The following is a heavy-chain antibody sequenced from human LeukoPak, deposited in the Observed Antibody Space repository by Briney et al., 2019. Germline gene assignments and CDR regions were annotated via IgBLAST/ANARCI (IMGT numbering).Heavy chain of an antibody. CDR1: GCSFGNFA. Sequence: SVKVSCKTSGCSFGNFALNWVRQAPGQGLEWMGWIIPLLVTTKYAQKFQGRVTISADTSTTTAYMEVNILTSDDTAVYYCARGRGRNHRITGEIPFDYWGQGTLVTVSS. CDR3: ARGRGRNHRITGEIPFDY. J-gene: IGHJ4*02. D-gene: IGHD1-1*01. CDR2: IIPLLVTT. V-gene: IGHV1-69*10.